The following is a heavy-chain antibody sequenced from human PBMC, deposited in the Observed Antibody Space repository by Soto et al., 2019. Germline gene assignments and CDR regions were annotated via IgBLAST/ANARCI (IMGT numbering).Heavy chain of an antibody. D-gene: IGHD1-26*01. J-gene: IGHJ4*02. CDR2: IYTGGST. CDR3: ARDLDGSYTDY. Sequence: PRGSLRLSCAASGFTVRSNYMSWVRQAPGKGLEWVSVIYTGGSTFYADSVKGRFTMSRDNSKNTLYLQMNSLRAEDTAVYYCARDLDGSYTDYWGQGTLVTVSS. V-gene: IGHV3-53*01. CDR1: GFTVRSNY.